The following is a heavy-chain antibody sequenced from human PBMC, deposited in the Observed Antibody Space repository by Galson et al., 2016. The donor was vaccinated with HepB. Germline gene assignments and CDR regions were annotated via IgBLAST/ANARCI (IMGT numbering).Heavy chain of an antibody. Sequence: QSGAEVKKPGESLKISCKVSGYSFTSNWIGWVRQMPGKGLEWMGLIYPGDSDTRYSSSFKGQVIMSVDKSISTAYLHWSSLEASDTAMYYCARRSTVTNDFDFWGQGTLVTVSS. V-gene: IGHV5-51*01. J-gene: IGHJ4*02. CDR2: IYPGDSDT. D-gene: IGHD4-17*01. CDR1: GYSFTSNW. CDR3: ARRSTVTNDFDF.